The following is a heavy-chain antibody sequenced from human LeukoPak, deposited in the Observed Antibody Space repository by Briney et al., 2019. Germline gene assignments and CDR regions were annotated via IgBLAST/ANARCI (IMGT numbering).Heavy chain of an antibody. J-gene: IGHJ4*02. Sequence: GESLKISCKGSGYRFTSYWIAWVRQMPGKGLEWMGIIYPGDSDTRYSPSFQGQVTISADKSIGTAYLQWSSLKASDSAMYYCAGRLAAAGSGDFDYWGQGTLVTVSS. CDR2: IYPGDSDT. CDR3: AGRLAAAGSGDFDY. V-gene: IGHV5-51*01. CDR1: GYRFTSYW. D-gene: IGHD6-13*01.